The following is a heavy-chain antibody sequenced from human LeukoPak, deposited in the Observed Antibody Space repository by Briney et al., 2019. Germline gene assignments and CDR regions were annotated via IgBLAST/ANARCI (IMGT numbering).Heavy chain of an antibody. CDR2: ISSDGSST. V-gene: IGHV3-74*01. D-gene: IGHD1-26*01. Sequence: PGGSLRLSCAASGFTFSSYWMHWVRQAPGKGLVWVSRISSDGSSTNYADSVKGRFTISRDNAKNTLYLQMNSLRAEDTAVYYCAKGGIVGTTQPYFDCWGQGTLVTVSS. J-gene: IGHJ4*02. CDR1: GFTFSSYW. CDR3: AKGGIVGTTQPYFDC.